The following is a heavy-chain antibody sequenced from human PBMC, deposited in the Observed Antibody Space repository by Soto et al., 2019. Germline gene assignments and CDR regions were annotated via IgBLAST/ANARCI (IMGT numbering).Heavy chain of an antibody. V-gene: IGHV3-48*02. J-gene: IGHJ4*02. Sequence: GGSLRLSCAASGFTFSSYSMNWVRQAPGKGLEWVSYISSSSSTIYYADSVKGRFTISRDNAKNSLYLQMNSLRDEDTAVYYCARDPSYAGIAVAGTSFDYWGQGTLVTVSS. D-gene: IGHD6-19*01. CDR2: ISSSSSTI. CDR3: ARDPSYAGIAVAGTSFDY. CDR1: GFTFSSYS.